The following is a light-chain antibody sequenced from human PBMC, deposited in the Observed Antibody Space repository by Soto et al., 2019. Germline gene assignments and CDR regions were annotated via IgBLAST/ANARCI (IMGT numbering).Light chain of an antibody. J-gene: IGKJ1*01. Sequence: DIQMTQSPSSLSASVGDSVTITCRASQSISSYLNWYQQKPGKARKLLIYAASSLQSGVPSRFSGSGSGTDFTLTISSLQPEDFATYYCQQSYSTPRTFGQGTKVEIK. V-gene: IGKV1-39*01. CDR2: AAS. CDR3: QQSYSTPRT. CDR1: QSISSY.